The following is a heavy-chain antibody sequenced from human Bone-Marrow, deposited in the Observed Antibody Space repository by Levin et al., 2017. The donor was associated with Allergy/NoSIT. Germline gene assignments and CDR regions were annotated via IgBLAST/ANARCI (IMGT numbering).Heavy chain of an antibody. CDR2: IIPVFGTI. V-gene: IGHV1-69*13. CDR3: ARGGIRGQYFDDFSGLEV. CDR1: GHPFSDYA. Sequence: ASVKVSCRASGHPFSDYAINWVRQAPGQGLQWMGGIIPVFGTINYAQRFQDRVTISADESTRVIYLEVSSLRSDDTAVYYCARGGIRGQYFDDFSGLEVWGQGTSVTVSS. J-gene: IGHJ6*02. D-gene: IGHD3-3*01.